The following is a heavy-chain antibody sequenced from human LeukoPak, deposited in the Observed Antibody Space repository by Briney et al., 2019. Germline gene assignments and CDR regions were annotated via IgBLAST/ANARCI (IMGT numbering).Heavy chain of an antibody. Sequence: GGSLSLSCAASGFPFSSYSMNWVRQAPGKGLEWVSYISSSSSTIYYADSVKGRFTISRDNAKNSLYLQMNSLRAEDTAVYYCARVNSPWSYYYGSSGWYYMDVWGKGTTVTVSS. CDR2: ISSSSSTI. D-gene: IGHD3-22*01. CDR3: ARVNSPWSYYYGSSGWYYMDV. CDR1: GFPFSSYS. J-gene: IGHJ6*03. V-gene: IGHV3-48*04.